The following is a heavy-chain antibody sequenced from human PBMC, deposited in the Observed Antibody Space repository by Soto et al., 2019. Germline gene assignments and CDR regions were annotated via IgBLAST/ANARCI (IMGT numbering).Heavy chain of an antibody. V-gene: IGHV3-33*01. Sequence: LRLSCAASGFTFSSYGMHWVRQAPGKGLEWVAVIWYDGSNKYYADSVKGRFTISRDNSKNTLYLQMNSLRAEDTAVSYCARVRSSSTSYYYYYGMDVWGQGTTVTVSS. CDR3: ARVRSSSTSYYYYYGMDV. J-gene: IGHJ6*02. CDR1: GFTFSSYG. CDR2: IWYDGSNK. D-gene: IGHD2-2*01.